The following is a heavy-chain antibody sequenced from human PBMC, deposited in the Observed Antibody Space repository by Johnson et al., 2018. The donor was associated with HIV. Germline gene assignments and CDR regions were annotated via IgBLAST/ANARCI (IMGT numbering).Heavy chain of an antibody. CDR2: ISYDGSNK. CDR1: GFTFSSYA. J-gene: IGHJ3*01. V-gene: IGHV3-30*04. Sequence: VQLVESGGGVVQPGRSLRLSCAASGFTFSSYAMHWVRQAPGKGLEWVAVISYDGSNKYYADSVKGRFTISRDNSKNTLYLEMYSLRVEDTAVYYCVKMYYNFWSGYSAQMDAFDVWGQGTMVTVSS. D-gene: IGHD3-3*01. CDR3: VKMYYNFWSGYSAQMDAFDV.